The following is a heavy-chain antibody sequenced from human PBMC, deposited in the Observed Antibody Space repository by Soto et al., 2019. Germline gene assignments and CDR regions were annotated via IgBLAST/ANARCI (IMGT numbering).Heavy chain of an antibody. V-gene: IGHV1-18*04. CDR2: ISGYNGNT. CDR3: ARSQHDSGYDLARYYYGMDV. J-gene: IGHJ6*02. CDR1: GYSFTSYG. D-gene: IGHD5-12*01. Sequence: ASVKVSCKASGYSFTSYGIGWVRQAPGQGLEWMGWISGYNGNTKYAQKLQGRVTMTTDTSTSTAYMELSSLRSEDTAVYYCARSQHDSGYDLARYYYGMDVWGQGTTVTVSS.